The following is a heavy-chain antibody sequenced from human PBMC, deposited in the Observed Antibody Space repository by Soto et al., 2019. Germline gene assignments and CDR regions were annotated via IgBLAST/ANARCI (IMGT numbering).Heavy chain of an antibody. J-gene: IGHJ4*01. D-gene: IGHD6-13*01. CDR3: ARDKEAARLFDY. CDR2: INPSGGST. CDR1: GYTFTSYY. Sequence: GASVNVSCKASGYTFTSYYMHWVRQAPGQGLEWMGIINPSGGSTSYARKFQDRVTMTRDTSTSTVYMELSSLTSEDTAVYYCARDKEAARLFDYWGQRTLFTASS. V-gene: IGHV1-46*01.